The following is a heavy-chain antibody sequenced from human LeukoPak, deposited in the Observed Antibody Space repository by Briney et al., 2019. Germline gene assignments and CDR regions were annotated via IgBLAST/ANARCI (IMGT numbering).Heavy chain of an antibody. J-gene: IGHJ6*02. CDR3: AREYYYDSSGYYTGYYYYGMDV. CDR1: GFTFSSYW. CDR2: INSDGSST. V-gene: IGHV3-74*01. D-gene: IGHD3-22*01. Sequence: PGGSLRLSCAASGFTFSSYWMHWVRQAPGKGLVWVSRINSDGSSTSYADSVKGRFTISRDNAKNTLYLQMKSLRAEDTAVYYCAREYYYDSSGYYTGYYYYGMDVWGQGTTVTVSS.